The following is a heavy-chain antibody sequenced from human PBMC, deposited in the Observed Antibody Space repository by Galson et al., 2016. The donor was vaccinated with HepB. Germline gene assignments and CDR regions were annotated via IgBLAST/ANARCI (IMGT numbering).Heavy chain of an antibody. D-gene: IGHD3-10*01. CDR1: GFTFTSYA. V-gene: IGHV1-3*01. J-gene: IGHJ6*02. CDR2: INAGNGHT. CDR3: ARDSTTMLRGRIWGMDV. Sequence: SVKVSCKASGFTFTSYALHWVRQAPGQRLEWMGWINAGNGHTKYSQNFQGRVTTTRDTSASTAYMELSSLTFQDTAVYYCARDSTTMLRGRIWGMDVWGQGTTVIVSS.